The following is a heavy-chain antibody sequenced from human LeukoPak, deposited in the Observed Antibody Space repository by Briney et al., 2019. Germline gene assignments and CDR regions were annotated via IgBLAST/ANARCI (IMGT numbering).Heavy chain of an antibody. Sequence: SETLSLTCTVSGGSISSYYWSWIRQPPGKGLEWIGYIYYSGSTNYNPSLRSRVTISVDTSKNQFSLKLSSVTAADTAVYYCARGRNLGYCSSTSCYRYYYYGMDVWGQGTTVTVSS. J-gene: IGHJ6*02. D-gene: IGHD2-2*02. CDR1: GGSISSYY. CDR2: IYYSGST. V-gene: IGHV4-59*12. CDR3: ARGRNLGYCSSTSCYRYYYYGMDV.